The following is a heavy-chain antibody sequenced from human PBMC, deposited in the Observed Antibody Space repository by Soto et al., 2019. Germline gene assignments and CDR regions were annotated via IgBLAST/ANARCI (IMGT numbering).Heavy chain of an antibody. D-gene: IGHD3-22*01. J-gene: IGHJ3*02. CDR1: GFTFSSYS. CDR2: ISSSSSYI. Sequence: EVQLVESGGGLVKPGGSLRLSCAASGFTFSSYSMNWVRQAPGKGLEWVSSISSSSSYIYYADSVKGRFTISIDNANNSLYLQMNSLRAEDTAVYYCARGYHYYDSSGYDKWDAFDIWGQGTMVTVSS. V-gene: IGHV3-21*01. CDR3: ARGYHYYDSSGYDKWDAFDI.